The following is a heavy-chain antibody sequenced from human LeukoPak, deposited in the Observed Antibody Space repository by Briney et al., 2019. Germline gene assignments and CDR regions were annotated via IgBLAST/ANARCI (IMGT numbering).Heavy chain of an antibody. D-gene: IGHD2-2*01. CDR2: IKQDGSEK. J-gene: IGHJ6*02. Sequence: GGFLRLSCAASGFTFSSYWMSWVRQAPGKGLEWVANIKQDGSEKYYVDSVKGRFTISRDNAKNSLYLQMNSLRAEDTAVYYCARVGCSSTSCYRYYYYGMDVWGQGTTVTVSS. V-gene: IGHV3-7*03. CDR1: GFTFSSYW. CDR3: ARVGCSSTSCYRYYYYGMDV.